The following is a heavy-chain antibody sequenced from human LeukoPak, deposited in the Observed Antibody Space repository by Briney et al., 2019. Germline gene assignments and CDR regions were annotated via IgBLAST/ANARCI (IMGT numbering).Heavy chain of an antibody. J-gene: IGHJ4*02. D-gene: IGHD6-13*01. CDR2: IVVGSGNT. V-gene: IGHV1-58*02. CDR1: GFTFTSSA. CDR3: AARLAAGLSNFDY. Sequence: ASVKVSCTASGFTFTSSAMQWVRQARGQRLEWIGWIVVGSGNTNYAQKFQERVTITRDMSTSTAYMELSSLRSEDTAVYYCAARLAAGLSNFDYWGQGTLVTVSS.